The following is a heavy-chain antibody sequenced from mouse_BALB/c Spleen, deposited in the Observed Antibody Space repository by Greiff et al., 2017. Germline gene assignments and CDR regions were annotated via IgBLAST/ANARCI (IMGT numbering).Heavy chain of an antibody. CDR2: IYPGDGDT. V-gene: IGHV1-82*01. D-gene: IGHD2-2*01. Sequence: QVQLQQSGPELVKPGASVKISCKASGYAFSSSWMNWVKQRPGQGLEWIGRIYPGDGDTNYNGKFKGKATLTADKSSSTAYMQLSSLTSVDSAVYFCARRDYGYSYYAMDYWGQGTSVTVSS. CDR1: GYAFSSSW. J-gene: IGHJ4*01. CDR3: ARRDYGYSYYAMDY.